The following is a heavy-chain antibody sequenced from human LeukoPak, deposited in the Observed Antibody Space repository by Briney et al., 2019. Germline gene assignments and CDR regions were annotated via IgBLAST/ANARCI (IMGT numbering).Heavy chain of an antibody. CDR3: ARAEYCNSISCVFDY. V-gene: IGHV4-34*01. J-gene: IGHJ4*02. Sequence: PSETLSLTCAVYGGSFSGYYWSWIRQPPGKGLEWIGEINHSGSTNYNPSLKSRVTISVDTSKNQFSLKLSSVTAADTAVYYCARAEYCNSISCVFDYWGEGTLVTVSS. D-gene: IGHD2-2*01. CDR2: INHSGST. CDR1: GGSFSGYY.